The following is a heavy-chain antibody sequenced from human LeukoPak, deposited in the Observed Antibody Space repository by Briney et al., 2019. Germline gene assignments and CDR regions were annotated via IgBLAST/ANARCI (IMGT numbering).Heavy chain of an antibody. D-gene: IGHD2-21*01. V-gene: IGHV4-39*07. J-gene: IGHJ6*02. Sequence: SETLSLTCTVSGGSIRSSSYYWGWIRQPPGKGLEWIGTIYYSGSTYYNPSLKSRVTISVDTSKNQFSLKLSSVTAADTAAYYCARSTCGDMDVWGQGTTVTVSS. CDR2: IYYSGST. CDR3: ARSTCGDMDV. CDR1: GGSIRSSSYY.